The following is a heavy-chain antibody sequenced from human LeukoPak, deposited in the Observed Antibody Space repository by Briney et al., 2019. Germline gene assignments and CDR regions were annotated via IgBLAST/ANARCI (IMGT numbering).Heavy chain of an antibody. CDR2: IYYSGST. V-gene: IGHV4-39*01. CDR3: ARAYDSSGHFSYFDY. CDR1: GGSTSSSSYY. D-gene: IGHD3-22*01. J-gene: IGHJ4*02. Sequence: SETLSLTCTVSGGSTSSSSYYWGWIRQPPGKGLEWIGSIYYSGSTYYNPSLKSRVTISVDTSKNQFSLKLSSVTAADTAVYYCARAYDSSGHFSYFDYWGQGTLVTVSS.